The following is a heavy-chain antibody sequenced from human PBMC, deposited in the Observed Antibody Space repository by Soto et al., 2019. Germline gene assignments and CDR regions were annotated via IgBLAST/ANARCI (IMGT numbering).Heavy chain of an antibody. CDR3: ARVVCGGSCYEDY. D-gene: IGHD2-15*01. CDR2: ISTSSSYI. V-gene: IGHV3-21*01. CDR1: GFTFSSYT. Sequence: EVQLVESGGGLVKPGGSLRLSCAASGFTFSSYTMNWVRQPPGKGLEWVSSISTSSSYIFYADSVKGRFTISRDNAKNSLFLEMNSPRAEDTAVYYCARVVCGGSCYEDYWAHGTLVTVSS. J-gene: IGHJ4*01.